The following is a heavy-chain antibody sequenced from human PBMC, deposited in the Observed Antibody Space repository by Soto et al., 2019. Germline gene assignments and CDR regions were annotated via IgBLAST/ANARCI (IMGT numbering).Heavy chain of an antibody. CDR2: VISASGSV. J-gene: IGHJ1*01. CDR1: GRIFSSFP. D-gene: IGHD1-1*01. CDR3: AKVRSRDGYNSVLDQ. Sequence: QVQVVQYGAEVKKPGSSVTISCKASGRIFSSFPTSWVRQVPGQGLEWMGGVISASGSVTYATQFQGRVTITAVTSAGIGYLELTSLTSEDTAIYYWAKVRSRDGYNSVLDQWGPGNMLTVSS. V-gene: IGHV1-69*06.